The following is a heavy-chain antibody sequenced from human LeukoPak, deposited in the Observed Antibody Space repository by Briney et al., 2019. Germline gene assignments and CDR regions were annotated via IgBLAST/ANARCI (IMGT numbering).Heavy chain of an antibody. CDR2: IDQSESAK. V-gene: IGHV3-7*04. Sequence: GGSLRLSCVASEFTYWMTWVRQAPGRGLEWVASIDQSESAKLYEDSVKGRLTISRDNAKNSVHLQMNSLRVDDTAVYYCVRESGWFTFRAWGQGTLVTVSS. J-gene: IGHJ5*02. CDR1: EFTYW. D-gene: IGHD6-19*01. CDR3: VRESGWFTFRA.